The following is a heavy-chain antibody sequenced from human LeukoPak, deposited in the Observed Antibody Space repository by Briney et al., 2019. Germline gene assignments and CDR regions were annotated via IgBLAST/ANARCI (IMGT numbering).Heavy chain of an antibody. CDR3: ASLLGYCSSTSCHDAFDI. V-gene: IGHV1-2*02. CDR2: INPNSGGT. Sequence: VASVKVSCKASGYTFTGYYMHWVRQAPGQGLEWMGWINPNSGGTNYAQKFQGRVTMTRDTSISTAYMELSRLRSDDTAVHYCASLLGYCSSTSCHDAFDIWGQGTMVTVSS. J-gene: IGHJ3*02. CDR1: GYTFTGYY. D-gene: IGHD2-2*01.